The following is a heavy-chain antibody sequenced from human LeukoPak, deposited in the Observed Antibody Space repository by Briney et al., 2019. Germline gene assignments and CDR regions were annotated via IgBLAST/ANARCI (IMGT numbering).Heavy chain of an antibody. CDR2: ISSDGSST. J-gene: IGHJ4*02. Sequence: GGSLRLSCAASGFSFSSYWMNWVRQAPGKGLVWVSRISSDGSSTNYADSVKGRFTISRDNSKNTVYLQMNSLRAEDTAVYYCARGYCSGRSCYMWYSDYWGQGTLVTVSS. V-gene: IGHV3-74*01. D-gene: IGHD2-15*01. CDR1: GFSFSSYW. CDR3: ARGYCSGRSCYMWYSDY.